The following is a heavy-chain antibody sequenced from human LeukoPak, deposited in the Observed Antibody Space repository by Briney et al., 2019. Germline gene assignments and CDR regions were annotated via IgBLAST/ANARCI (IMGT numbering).Heavy chain of an antibody. CDR3: ARRGASSGGLDY. CDR2: IRYDGSNK. V-gene: IGHV3-30*02. J-gene: IGHJ4*02. CDR1: GFTFSSYG. D-gene: IGHD6-19*01. Sequence: GGSLRLSCAASGFTFSSYGMHWVRQAPGKGLGWVAFIRYDGSNKYYADSVKGRFTISRDNSKNTLYLQMNSLRAEDTAVYYCARRGASSGGLDYWGQGTLVTVSS.